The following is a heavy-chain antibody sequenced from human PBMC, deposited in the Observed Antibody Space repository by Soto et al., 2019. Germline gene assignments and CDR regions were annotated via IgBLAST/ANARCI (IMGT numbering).Heavy chain of an antibody. D-gene: IGHD5-18*01. CDR3: ASSGYSYGRYPDY. Sequence: SETLSLTCTVSGGSISSSSYYWGWIRQPPGKGLEWIGSIYYSGSTYYNPSLKSRVTISVDTSKNQFSLKLSSVTAADTAVYYCASSGYSYGRYPDYWGQGTLVTVS. V-gene: IGHV4-39*01. CDR2: IYYSGST. CDR1: GGSISSSSYY. J-gene: IGHJ4*02.